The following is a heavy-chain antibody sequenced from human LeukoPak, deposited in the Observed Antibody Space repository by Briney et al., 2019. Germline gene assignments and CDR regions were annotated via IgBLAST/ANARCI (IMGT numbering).Heavy chain of an antibody. CDR1: GGSFSGYY. J-gene: IGHJ4*02. V-gene: IGHV4-34*01. Sequence: PSETLSLTCAVYGGSFSGYYWSWLRQPPGKGLEWIGEINHSGSTNYNPSLTRRVTISVDTSKNQFSLKLSSVTAADTAVYYCARGLRRFDYWGQGTLVTVSS. CDR2: INHSGST. CDR3: ARGLRRFDY.